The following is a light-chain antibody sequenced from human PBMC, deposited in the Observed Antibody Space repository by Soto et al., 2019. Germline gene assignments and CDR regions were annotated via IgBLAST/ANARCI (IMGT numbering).Light chain of an antibody. J-gene: IGKJ1*01. Sequence: EIVLTQSPGTLSLSPGERATLSCRASQSVSSSYLAWYQQKPGQAPRLLIYGASSRATGIPDRFSGSGSGTRFTLTISRLEPEDFAVYYCQQYGSSPRTFGQGTKVEL. CDR2: GAS. CDR3: QQYGSSPRT. V-gene: IGKV3-20*01. CDR1: QSVSSSY.